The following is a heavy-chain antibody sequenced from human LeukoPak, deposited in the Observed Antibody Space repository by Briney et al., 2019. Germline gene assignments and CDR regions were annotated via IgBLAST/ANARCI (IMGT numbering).Heavy chain of an antibody. CDR3: ARGTEIILNCTNGVCPFDY. J-gene: IGHJ4*02. CDR1: GGSMTTYY. CDR2: INHSGST. V-gene: IGHV4-34*01. Sequence: KPSETLSLTCTVSGGSMTTYYWSWIRQPPGKGLEWIGEINHSGSTNYNPSLKSRVTISVDTSKNQFSLKLSSMTAADTAVYYCARGTEIILNCTNGVCPFDYWGQGTLVTVSS. D-gene: IGHD2-8*01.